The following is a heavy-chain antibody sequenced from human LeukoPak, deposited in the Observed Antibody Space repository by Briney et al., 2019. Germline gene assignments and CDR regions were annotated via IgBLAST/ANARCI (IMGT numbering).Heavy chain of an antibody. CDR2: IFHSGYT. J-gene: IGHJ5*02. D-gene: IGHD2-2*01. Sequence: SETLSLTCTVSGGSFSNYYWSWIRQPPGQGLEWIGYIFHSGYTNYNPSLKSRVTISVDTSKNQFSLKLSSVTAADTAVYYCARGGIVVVPAACWFDPWGQGTLVTVSS. V-gene: IGHV4-59*12. CDR1: GGSFSNYY. CDR3: ARGGIVVVPAACWFDP.